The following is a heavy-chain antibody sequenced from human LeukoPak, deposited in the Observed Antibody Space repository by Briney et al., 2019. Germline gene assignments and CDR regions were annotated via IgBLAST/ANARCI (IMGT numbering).Heavy chain of an antibody. Sequence: SETLSLTCTVSGGSVSSGSYYWSWIRQPPGKGLEWIGYIYYSGSTNYNPSLKSRVTISVDTSKNQFSLKLSSVTAADTAVYYCARDGPYGLLDPWGQGTLVTVSS. V-gene: IGHV4-61*01. CDR3: ARDGPYGLLDP. J-gene: IGHJ5*02. D-gene: IGHD3-10*01. CDR1: GGSVSSGSYY. CDR2: IYYSGST.